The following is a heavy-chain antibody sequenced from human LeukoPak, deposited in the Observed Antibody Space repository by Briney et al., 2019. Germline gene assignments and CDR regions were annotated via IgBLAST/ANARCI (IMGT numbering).Heavy chain of an antibody. D-gene: IGHD2-2*02. J-gene: IGHJ4*02. CDR2: IYYSGST. Sequence: SETLSLTCTVSGGSISSSSYYWGWIRQPPGKGLEWIGSIYYSGSTYYNPSLKSRVTISVDTSKNQLSLKLSSVTAADTAVYYCARHYTEDFDYWGQGTLVTVSS. CDR1: GGSISSSSYY. V-gene: IGHV4-39*07. CDR3: ARHYTEDFDY.